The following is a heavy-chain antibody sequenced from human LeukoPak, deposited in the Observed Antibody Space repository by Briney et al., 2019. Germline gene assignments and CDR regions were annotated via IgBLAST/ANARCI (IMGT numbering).Heavy chain of an antibody. CDR1: GYSFTGYY. Sequence: GASVKVSCKASGYSFTGYYMHWVRQAPGQGLEWMGWINPNSGDTHYARKFQGRVTLTRDTSISTAYMELSRLRSDDTAVYYCALLMIMASAIDYWGQGTLVTVSS. CDR2: INPNSGDT. D-gene: IGHD2-8*01. V-gene: IGHV1-2*02. CDR3: ALLMIMASAIDY. J-gene: IGHJ4*02.